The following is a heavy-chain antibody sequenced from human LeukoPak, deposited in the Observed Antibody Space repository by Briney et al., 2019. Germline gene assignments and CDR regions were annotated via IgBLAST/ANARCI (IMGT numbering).Heavy chain of an antibody. Sequence: ASVKVSCKASGYTFSSYNIHWLRQVSGQGLEWMGIINPSGGSTNYAQKFQDRVTLTRDTSTSTVYMELSSLRSEDTAVYYCGRTAGRRGLDLDYWGQGTLVTVSS. CDR3: GRTAGRRGLDLDY. J-gene: IGHJ4*02. CDR2: INPSGGST. D-gene: IGHD3-16*01. V-gene: IGHV1-46*01. CDR1: GYTFSSYN.